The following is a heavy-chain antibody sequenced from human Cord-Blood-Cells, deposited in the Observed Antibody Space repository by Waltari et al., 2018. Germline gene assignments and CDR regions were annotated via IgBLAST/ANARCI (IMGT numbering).Heavy chain of an antibody. V-gene: IGHV3-23*01. Sequence: LESGGGLVQPGGSLRLSCAASGFTFSSYAMSWVRQAPGKGLGWVSAISGSGGSTYYADSVKGRFTISRDNSKNTLYLQMNSLRAEDTAVYYCAKDLVRYFDWFPGWDMGAFDIWGQGTMVTVSS. CDR1: GFTFSSYA. D-gene: IGHD3-9*01. CDR3: AKDLVRYFDWFPGWDMGAFDI. CDR2: ISGSGGST. J-gene: IGHJ3*02.